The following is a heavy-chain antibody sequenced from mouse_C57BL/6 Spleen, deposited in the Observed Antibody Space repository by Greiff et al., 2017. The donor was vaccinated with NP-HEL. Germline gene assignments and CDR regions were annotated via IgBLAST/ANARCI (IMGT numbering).Heavy chain of an antibody. D-gene: IGHD1-1*01. Sequence: QVQLKESGPGLVQPSQSLSITCTVSGFSLTSYGVHWVRQSPGKGLEWLGVIWSGGSTDYNAAFISRLSISKDNSKSQVFFKMNSLQADDTAIYYCARSFPFDYYGSSYVYFDVWGTGTTVTVSS. CDR2: IWSGGST. J-gene: IGHJ1*03. CDR3: ARSFPFDYYGSSYVYFDV. CDR1: GFSLTSYG. V-gene: IGHV2-2*01.